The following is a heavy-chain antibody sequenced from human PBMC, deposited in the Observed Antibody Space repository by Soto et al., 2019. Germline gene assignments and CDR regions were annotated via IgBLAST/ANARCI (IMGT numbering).Heavy chain of an antibody. CDR2: IYSDGTI. Sequence: EVQLVESGGGLVQPGGSLRLSCAVSGFTVSSKYMNWVRQAPGKGLEWVSIIYSDGTIYYADSVKGRFTISRHNSKNTLYLQMNSLRAGDTAVYYCARYSGTRGFDYWGQGTLVTVSS. CDR1: GFTVSSKY. CDR3: ARYSGTRGFDY. V-gene: IGHV3-53*04. J-gene: IGHJ4*02. D-gene: IGHD1-1*01.